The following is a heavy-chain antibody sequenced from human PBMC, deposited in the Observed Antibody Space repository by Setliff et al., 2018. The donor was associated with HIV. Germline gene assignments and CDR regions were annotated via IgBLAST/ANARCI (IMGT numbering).Heavy chain of an antibody. V-gene: IGHV4-59*08. CDR3: ARQGQLGSE. D-gene: IGHD1-1*01. Sequence: LSLTCSVSGASIRGHYWSWIRQSPGKGLEWIGNIYYSGNTNYNPSFKSRVTISVDTSKNQFSLKLSSVTAADTAVYYCARQGQLGSEWGQGTLVTAPQ. CDR2: IYYSGNT. CDR1: GASIRGHY. J-gene: IGHJ4*02.